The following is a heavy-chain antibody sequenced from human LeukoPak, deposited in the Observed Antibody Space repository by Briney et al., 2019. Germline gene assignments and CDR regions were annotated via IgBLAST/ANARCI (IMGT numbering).Heavy chain of an antibody. J-gene: IGHJ4*02. CDR2: IISNGSTI. D-gene: IGHD3-22*01. CDR3: ARGYSGHYSYSQYYFDF. V-gene: IGHV3-48*03. CDR1: GFTFSDYE. Sequence: GGSLRLSWVASGFTFSDYEMNWARQVPGEGLGWDSYIISNGSTIYHAESVKCRFTSSRENAKNSVYLQMDSLRAEDTAVYYCARGYSGHYSYSQYYFDFWGQGTLVTVSS.